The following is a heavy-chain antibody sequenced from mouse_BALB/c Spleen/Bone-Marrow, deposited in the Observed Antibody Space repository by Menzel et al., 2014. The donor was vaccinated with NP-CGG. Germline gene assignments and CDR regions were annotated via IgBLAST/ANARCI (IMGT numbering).Heavy chain of an antibody. J-gene: IGHJ4*01. CDR3: ARDGNYRYAMDY. Sequence: QVQLKESGAELVKPGASVKLSCMASGFTFTSYWIHWVKQRPGQGPEWIGEINPSNGRTNYNEKFKSKATLTEDKSSSTAYMQLSSLTSEDSAVYYCARDGNYRYAMDYWGQRTSVTVSS. D-gene: IGHD2-1*01. CDR1: GFTFTSYW. CDR2: INPSNGRT. V-gene: IGHV1S81*02.